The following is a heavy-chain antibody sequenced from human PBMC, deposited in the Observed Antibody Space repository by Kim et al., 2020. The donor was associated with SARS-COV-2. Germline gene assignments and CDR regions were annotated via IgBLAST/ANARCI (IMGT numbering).Heavy chain of an antibody. D-gene: IGHD5-12*01. CDR3: ARVGPIGYTVDY. V-gene: IGHV3-48*02. CDR1: GFTFSIYS. CDR2: ISSTSRNI. Sequence: GGSLRLSCAASGFTFSIYSIDWVRRAPGKGLEWIIYISSTSRNIYYADSVKGRFTVSRDNAENSVYLQMDSLTDEDTAIYYCARVGPIGYTVDYWGQGTPVTVSP. J-gene: IGHJ4*02.